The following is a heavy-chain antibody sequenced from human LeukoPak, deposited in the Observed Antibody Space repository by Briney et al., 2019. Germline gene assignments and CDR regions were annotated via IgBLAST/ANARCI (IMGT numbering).Heavy chain of an antibody. CDR3: ARHEGHCTGGDCYSNAFDV. V-gene: IGHV4-59*08. Sequence: SETLSLTCTVSGGSISRYYWSWLRRPPGKGLEWIGYGFHSGSTKYNPSLKSRVTISLDKSKKQFSLKLTSVTATDTAVYFCARHEGHCTGGDCYSNAFDVWGQGTMVTVSS. J-gene: IGHJ3*01. D-gene: IGHD2-15*01. CDR2: GFHSGST. CDR1: GGSISRYY.